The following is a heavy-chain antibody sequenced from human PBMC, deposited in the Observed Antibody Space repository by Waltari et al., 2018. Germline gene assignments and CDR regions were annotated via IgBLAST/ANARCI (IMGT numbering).Heavy chain of an antibody. CDR1: GFIFSDFF. Sequence: QVQLVESGGGLVKPGGSLRLSCGTSGFIFSDFFMSWIRQAPGKGLEWVAFISGARRHITYADSVKGRFTISRDNVNNSLYLEMKSLRVEDTAVYYCAKEYKGMSFTWGQGTRVTVSS. CDR3: AKEYKGMSFT. CDR2: ISGARRHI. J-gene: IGHJ5*02. D-gene: IGHD1-20*01. V-gene: IGHV3-11*05.